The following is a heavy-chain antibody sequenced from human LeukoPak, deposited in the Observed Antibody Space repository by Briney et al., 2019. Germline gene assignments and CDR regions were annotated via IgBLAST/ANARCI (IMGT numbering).Heavy chain of an antibody. CDR3: ARDKAHSYGRYFDP. CDR1: GGSISTYY. J-gene: IGHJ5*02. Sequence: SESLSLTCSVSGGSISTYYWNWIRQTPGKGLEWIGHISYGNTDYNPSLKSRVTISVDTSKNQFSLKLTSVTAADTAVYYCARDKAHSYGRYFDPWGQGALVTVSS. D-gene: IGHD5-18*01. CDR2: ISYGNT. V-gene: IGHV4-59*01.